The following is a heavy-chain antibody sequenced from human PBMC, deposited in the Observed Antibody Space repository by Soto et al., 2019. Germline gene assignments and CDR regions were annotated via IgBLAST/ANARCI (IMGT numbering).Heavy chain of an antibody. V-gene: IGHV4-31*03. CDR1: GGSISSAAYY. Sequence: SETLSLTCTVSGGSISSAAYYWSWIRQHPGKGLEWIGYISHSGSTYYTPSLKSRVIISADTSKNQFSVNLTSVTAADTAVYYCAREYTYGSNFFDCWGQGALVTVSS. D-gene: IGHD5-18*01. CDR2: ISHSGST. CDR3: AREYTYGSNFFDC. J-gene: IGHJ4*02.